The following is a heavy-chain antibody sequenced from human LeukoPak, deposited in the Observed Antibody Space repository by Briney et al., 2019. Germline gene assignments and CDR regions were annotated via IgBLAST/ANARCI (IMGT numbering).Heavy chain of an antibody. CDR3: VRGITTPDC. D-gene: IGHD3-3*01. CDR1: GFTFISYA. Sequence: GGSLRLSCAASGFTFISYAMTWVRQAPGKGLEWVSGITRGGGTYYADSVKGRFTISRDNSKNTLYLQMSSLRAEDTAVYYCVRGITTPDCWGQGTLVTVSS. CDR2: ITRGGGT. J-gene: IGHJ4*02. V-gene: IGHV3-23*01.